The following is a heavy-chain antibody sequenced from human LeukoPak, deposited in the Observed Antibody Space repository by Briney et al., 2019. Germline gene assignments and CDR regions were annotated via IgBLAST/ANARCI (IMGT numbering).Heavy chain of an antibody. D-gene: IGHD6-19*01. Sequence: SETLSLTCTVSGGSISSYYWSWIRQPAGKGLEWIGRIYTSGSTNYNPSLKSRVTMSVDTSKNQFSLKLSSVTAADTAVYYCARDYGYSSGWLWFNWFDPWGQGTLVTVSS. V-gene: IGHV4-4*07. CDR3: ARDYGYSSGWLWFNWFDP. CDR2: IYTSGST. J-gene: IGHJ5*02. CDR1: GGSISSYY.